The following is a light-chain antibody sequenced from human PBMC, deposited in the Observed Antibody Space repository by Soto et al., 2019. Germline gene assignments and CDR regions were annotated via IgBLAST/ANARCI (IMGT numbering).Light chain of an antibody. J-gene: IGLJ1*01. V-gene: IGLV2-8*01. CDR1: SSDVGGYNY. Sequence: QLVLTQPPSASGSPGQSGTISCTGTSSDVGGYNYVSWYQQHPGKAPKLMIYEVSKRPSGVPDRFSGSKSGNTASLTVSGLQAEDEADYYCSSYAGSDTPFVFGTGTKLTVL. CDR2: EVS. CDR3: SSYAGSDTPFV.